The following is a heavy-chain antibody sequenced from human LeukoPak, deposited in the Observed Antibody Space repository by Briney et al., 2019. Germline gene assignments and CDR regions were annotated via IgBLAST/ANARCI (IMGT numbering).Heavy chain of an antibody. CDR3: ARGHVNLNYYDSSGYYYSFVY. Sequence: PSETLSLTCAVYGGSFSCYYWSWIRQPPGKGLEWIGEINHSGSTNYNPSLKSRVTISVDTSKNQFSLKLSSVTAADTAVYYCARGHVNLNYYDSSGYYYSFVYWGQGTLVTVSS. CDR1: GGSFSCYY. J-gene: IGHJ4*02. D-gene: IGHD3-22*01. V-gene: IGHV4-34*01. CDR2: INHSGST.